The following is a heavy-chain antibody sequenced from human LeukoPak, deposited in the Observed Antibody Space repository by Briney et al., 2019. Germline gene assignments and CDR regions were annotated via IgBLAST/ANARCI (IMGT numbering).Heavy chain of an antibody. CDR2: IYTSGST. Sequence: SETLSFTCTVSGCSINIYYWSWIRQPAGKGLEGIGRIYTSGSTNYNPSLKTRVTMSVDTSKNQFSLKLSSVTAADTAVYYCARDGEMATIEHYFDYWGQGTLVTVSS. D-gene: IGHD5-24*01. J-gene: IGHJ4*02. CDR3: ARDGEMATIEHYFDY. CDR1: GCSINIYY. V-gene: IGHV4-4*07.